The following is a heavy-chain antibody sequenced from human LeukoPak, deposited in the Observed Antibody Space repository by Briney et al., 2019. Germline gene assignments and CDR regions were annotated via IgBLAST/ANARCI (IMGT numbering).Heavy chain of an antibody. CDR3: ASAVAGTNAFDI. Sequence: ASVKVSCKASGYTFTSYDIYWVRQATGQGLEWMGWMNPNTGNTGYAQTFQGRVTVTSNTSMSTAYMELSSLRSEDTAIYYCASAVAGTNAFDIWGQGTMVTVSS. J-gene: IGHJ3*02. CDR2: MNPNTGNT. CDR1: GYTFTSYD. V-gene: IGHV1-8*01. D-gene: IGHD6-19*01.